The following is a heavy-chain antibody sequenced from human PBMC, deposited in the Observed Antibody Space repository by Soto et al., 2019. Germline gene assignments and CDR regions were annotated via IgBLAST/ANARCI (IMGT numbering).Heavy chain of an antibody. CDR3: ARQSVAGTEADY. Sequence: PSETLSLTCTVSGGSISSYYWSWIRQPPGKGLEWIGYIYYSGSTNYNPSLKSRVTISVDTSKNQFSLKLSSVTAADTAVYYCARQSVAGTEADYWGQGTLVTVSS. J-gene: IGHJ4*02. CDR2: IYYSGST. CDR1: GGSISSYY. V-gene: IGHV4-59*08. D-gene: IGHD6-19*01.